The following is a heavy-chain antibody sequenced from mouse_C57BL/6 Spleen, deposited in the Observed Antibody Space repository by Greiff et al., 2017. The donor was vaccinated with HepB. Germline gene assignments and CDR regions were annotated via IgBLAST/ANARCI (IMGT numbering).Heavy chain of an antibody. Sequence: QVQLQQSGAELVRPGASVKMSCKASGYTFTSYGISWVKQRTGQGLEWIGDIYPRSGNTNYNEKFKGKATLTADKSSSTAYMELGSLTSEDSAVYCCASSDDDYWGQGTTLTVAS. J-gene: IGHJ2*01. D-gene: IGHD2-12*01. CDR1: GYTFTSYG. CDR3: ASSDDDY. CDR2: IYPRSGNT. V-gene: IGHV1-81*01.